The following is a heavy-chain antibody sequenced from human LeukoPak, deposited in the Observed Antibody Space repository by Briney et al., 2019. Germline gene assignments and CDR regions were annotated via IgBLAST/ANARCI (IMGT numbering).Heavy chain of an antibody. CDR1: GGSISSHY. CDR3: ARGRYYYYMDV. V-gene: IGHV4-59*11. Sequence: SETLSLTCTVSGGSISSHYRSWIRQPPGKGLEWIGYIYYSGNTNYNPSLKSRVTISVDTSKTQFSLKLSSVTAADTAVYYCARGRYYYYMDVWGKGTTVTVSS. CDR2: IYYSGNT. J-gene: IGHJ6*03.